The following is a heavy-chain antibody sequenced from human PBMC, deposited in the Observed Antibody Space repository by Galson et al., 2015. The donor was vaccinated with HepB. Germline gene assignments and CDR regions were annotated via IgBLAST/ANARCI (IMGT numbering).Heavy chain of an antibody. CDR1: GYSFTSYW. V-gene: IGHV5-51*01. Sequence: QSGAEVKKPGESLKISCKGSGYSFTSYWIGWVRQMPGKGLEWMGIIYPGDSDTRYSPSFQGQVTISADKSISTAYLQWSSLKASDTAMYYCATHLIYYYDSSGYYYGPDKVAFDIWDQGTMVTVSS. J-gene: IGHJ3*02. D-gene: IGHD3-22*01. CDR3: ATHLIYYYDSSGYYYGPDKVAFDI. CDR2: IYPGDSDT.